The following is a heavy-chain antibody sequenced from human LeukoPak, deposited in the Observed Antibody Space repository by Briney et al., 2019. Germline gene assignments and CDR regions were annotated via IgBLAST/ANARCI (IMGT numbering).Heavy chain of an antibody. D-gene: IGHD2-21*02. J-gene: IGHJ5*02. CDR1: GGSISSYY. CDR2: IHTSGST. V-gene: IGHV4-4*07. Sequence: SETLPLTCTVSGGSISSYYWTWIRQPAGKGPEWIGRIHTSGSTNYNPSLKSRVNMSVDTSKNQFSLKLSSVTAADTAVYYCARVTDPRYNWFDPWGQGTLVTVSS. CDR3: ARVTDPRYNWFDP.